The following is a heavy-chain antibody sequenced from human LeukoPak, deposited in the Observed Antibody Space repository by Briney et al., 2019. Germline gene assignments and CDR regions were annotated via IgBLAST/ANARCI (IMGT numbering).Heavy chain of an antibody. CDR3: AKDMGGWLQYFDY. Sequence: GGSLRLSCAASGFTFDDYAMHWVRQAPGEGLEWVSGISWNSGSIGYADSVKGRFTISRDNAKNSLYLQMNSLRAEDTALYYCAKDMGGWLQYFDYWGQGTLVTVSS. D-gene: IGHD5-24*01. J-gene: IGHJ4*02. V-gene: IGHV3-9*01. CDR1: GFTFDDYA. CDR2: ISWNSGSI.